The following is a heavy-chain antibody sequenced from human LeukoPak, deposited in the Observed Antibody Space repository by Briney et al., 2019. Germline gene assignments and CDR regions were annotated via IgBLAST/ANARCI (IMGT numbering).Heavy chain of an antibody. V-gene: IGHV3-48*01. D-gene: IGHD1-26*01. CDR1: RLTLNNLN. J-gene: IGHJ4*02. CDR3: ARDLYSGSYYDFDY. CDR2: ISSSSSTT. Sequence: GESLTLSCAASRLTLNNLNMKWARHAQEGGRGWVGYISSSSSTTHYADSVTGRFSISRDNAKSSLYLQMNSLRVEDTAVYYCARDLYSGSYYDFDYWGQGTLVTVSS.